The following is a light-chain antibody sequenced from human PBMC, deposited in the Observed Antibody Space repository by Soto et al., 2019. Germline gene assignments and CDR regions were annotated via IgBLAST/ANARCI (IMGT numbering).Light chain of an antibody. J-gene: IGKJ5*01. CDR3: QQYNNWPIT. V-gene: IGKV3-20*01. CDR1: QSVSITY. CDR2: ATS. Sequence: EIVMTQSPATLSVSRGERANLSCRASQSVSITYLAWYQQKPVQAPRILIYATSSRATGIPDRFSGSGSGTDFTLSISSLEPEDFAMYYCQQYNNWPITFGQGTRLEIK.